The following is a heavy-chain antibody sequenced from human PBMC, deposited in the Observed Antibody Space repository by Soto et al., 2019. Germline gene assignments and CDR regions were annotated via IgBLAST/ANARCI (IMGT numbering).Heavy chain of an antibody. J-gene: IGHJ4*02. D-gene: IGHD3-10*01. V-gene: IGHV4-31*03. Sequence: QVQLQESGPGLVKPSQTLSLTCTVSGDSISSGGYYWSWIRQHPGKGLEWIGYIYYSGSTYYNPSLKSRVTISLDTSKNQFSLKLSSVTAADTGVYYCARYHRITIDYWGQGTLVTVSS. CDR1: GDSISSGGYY. CDR3: ARYHRITIDY. CDR2: IYYSGST.